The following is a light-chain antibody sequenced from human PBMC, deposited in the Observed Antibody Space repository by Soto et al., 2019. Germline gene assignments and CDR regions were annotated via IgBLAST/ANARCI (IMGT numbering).Light chain of an antibody. CDR3: QQRTNWPLT. CDR2: GTS. J-gene: IGKJ4*01. Sequence: EIVLTQSPGTLSLSPGERATLSCRASQNINSRYLAWYQQKPGQAPRLLIYGTSSRATGIPDRFSGSGSGTDFTLTISRLEPEDFAVYYCQQRTNWPLTFGGGTKVEIK. V-gene: IGKV3D-20*02. CDR1: QNINSRY.